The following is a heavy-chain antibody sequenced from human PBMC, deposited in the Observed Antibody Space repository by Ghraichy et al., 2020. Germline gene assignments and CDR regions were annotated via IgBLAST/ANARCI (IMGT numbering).Heavy chain of an antibody. J-gene: IGHJ4*02. CDR2: IKSKADGGTT. CDR1: GFIFSDAW. Sequence: GSLRLSCVGSGFIFSDAWVNWVRQAPGKGLEWVGRIKSKADGGTTDFAAFVKGRFSISRDDSRSTMYMQMNSLKTEDTAVYYCTTDKTLPDPWVRFDHWGQGTQVTVSS. D-gene: IGHD1-26*01. V-gene: IGHV3-15*07. CDR3: TTDKTLPDPWVRFDH.